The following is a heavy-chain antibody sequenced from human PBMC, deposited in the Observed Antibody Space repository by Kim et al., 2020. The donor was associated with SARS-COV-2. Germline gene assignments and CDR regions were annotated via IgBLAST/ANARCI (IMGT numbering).Heavy chain of an antibody. CDR3: ARGGYVDWWNDY. D-gene: IGHD3-9*01. Sequence: GGSLRLSCAASGFTFSSYWMHWVRQAPGKGLVWVSRINNEGRSTTYADSYADSVKGRFTISRDNAKNTLYLQMNSLRAEDTAVYYCARGGYVDWWNDYWG. J-gene: IGHJ4*01. CDR1: GFTFSSYW. V-gene: IGHV3-74*01. CDR2: INNEGRST.